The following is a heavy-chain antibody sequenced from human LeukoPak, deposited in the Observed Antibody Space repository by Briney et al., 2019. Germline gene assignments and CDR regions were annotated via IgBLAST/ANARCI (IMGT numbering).Heavy chain of an antibody. J-gene: IGHJ4*02. D-gene: IGHD1/OR15-1a*01. Sequence: PGRSLRLSCAASGFTFSSYAMSWVRQAPGKGLEWVSAISGSGSTYYADSVKGRFTISRDNSKNTLYPQMNSLRAEDTAVYYCAKQQPQVDYWGQGTLVTVSS. V-gene: IGHV3-23*01. CDR1: GFTFSSYA. CDR2: ISGSGST. CDR3: AKQQPQVDY.